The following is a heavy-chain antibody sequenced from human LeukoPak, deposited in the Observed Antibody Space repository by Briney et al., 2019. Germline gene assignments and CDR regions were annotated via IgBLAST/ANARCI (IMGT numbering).Heavy chain of an antibody. CDR1: GFTFDDYG. D-gene: IGHD3-22*01. V-gene: IGHV3-20*04. Sequence: GGSLRVSCAASGFTFDDYGMSWVRQAPGKGLEWVSGINWNGGSTGYADSVKGRFTISRDNAKNSLYLQMNSLRAEDTAVYYCAKASAMIVVVSKHFDYWGQGTLVTVSS. CDR2: INWNGGST. CDR3: AKASAMIVVVSKHFDY. J-gene: IGHJ4*02.